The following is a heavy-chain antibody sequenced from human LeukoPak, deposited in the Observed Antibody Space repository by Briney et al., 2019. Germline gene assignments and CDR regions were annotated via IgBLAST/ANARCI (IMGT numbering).Heavy chain of an antibody. Sequence: PGGCLRLSCAAPGFTFSSYAMSWVRQAPGKGLEWVSGISAGSDSTYYADTVKGRFTTSRDNSKNTLYLQMNSLRAEDTTVYYCAKRDSDILTGYYHAYWGQGTLLTVSS. J-gene: IGHJ4*02. D-gene: IGHD3-9*01. V-gene: IGHV3-23*01. CDR1: GFTFSSYA. CDR3: AKRDSDILTGYYHAY. CDR2: ISAGSDST.